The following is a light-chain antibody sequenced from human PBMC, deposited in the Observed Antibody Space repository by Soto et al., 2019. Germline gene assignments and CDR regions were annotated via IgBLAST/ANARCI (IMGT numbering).Light chain of an antibody. CDR2: DAS. J-gene: IGKJ1*01. Sequence: DIQMTQSPSTLSASVGDRVTITCRAIQSISSWLAWYQQKPGKAPKLLIYDASSLESGVPSRFSGSGSGTEFTLTISSLQPDDFATYYCQQYNSYRFGQGTKVEIK. V-gene: IGKV1-5*01. CDR3: QQYNSYR. CDR1: QSISSW.